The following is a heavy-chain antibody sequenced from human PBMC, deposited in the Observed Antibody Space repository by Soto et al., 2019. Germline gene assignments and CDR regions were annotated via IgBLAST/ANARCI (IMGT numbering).Heavy chain of an antibody. CDR2: INPNSGGT. J-gene: IGHJ6*02. CDR3: ARQGNLGFLEWSHYYYGMDV. D-gene: IGHD3-3*01. CDR1: GYTFTGYY. V-gene: IGHV1-2*04. Sequence: ASVKVSCKASGYTFTGYYMHWVRQAPGQGLEWMGWINPNSGGTNYAQKFQGWVTMTRDTSISTAYMELSRLRSDDTAVYYCARQGNLGFLEWSHYYYGMDVWGQGTTVTAP.